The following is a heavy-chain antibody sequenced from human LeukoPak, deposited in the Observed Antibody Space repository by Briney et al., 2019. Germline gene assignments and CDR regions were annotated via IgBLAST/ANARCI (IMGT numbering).Heavy chain of an antibody. CDR2: IIPILGIA. J-gene: IGHJ4*02. CDR1: GGTFTSYT. D-gene: IGHD3-3*01. Sequence: SVKVSCKASGGTFTSYTISWVRQAPGQGLEWMGRIIPILGIANYAQKLQGRVTITADKSTSTAYMELSSLRSEDTAVYYCARETDFSSGHYYFDYWCQGTLVTVSS. CDR3: ARETDFSSGHYYFDY. V-gene: IGHV1-69*04.